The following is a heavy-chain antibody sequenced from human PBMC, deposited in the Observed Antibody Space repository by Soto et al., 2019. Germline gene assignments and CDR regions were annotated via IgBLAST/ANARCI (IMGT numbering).Heavy chain of an antibody. CDR3: AGAHRITIFARQGELDC. Sequence: SETLSLTCTVSGGSIRSDSYYWVLIRQPQGKGLEWSGSIHDSGSAYYNPSLRSRVTISVDTSKNHLSLKLTSVTAADTAVYYCAGAHRITIFARQGELDCWGQGTLVTVSS. V-gene: IGHV4-39*07. J-gene: IGHJ4*02. D-gene: IGHD3-3*01. CDR2: IHDSGSA. CDR1: GGSIRSDSYY.